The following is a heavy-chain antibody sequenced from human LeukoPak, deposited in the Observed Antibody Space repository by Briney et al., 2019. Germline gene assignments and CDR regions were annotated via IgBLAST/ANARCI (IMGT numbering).Heavy chain of an antibody. V-gene: IGHV3-72*01. J-gene: IGHJ4*02. CDR1: GFAFSDHY. Sequence: PGGSLRLSCAASGFAFSDHYMDWVRLAPGKGLEWVGRIRNKANSYGSEYAASVKGRFSISRDDPKNSLYLQMNSLRSEDTALYYCARVRLGAATRFFDFWGQGTLVTVSA. CDR3: ARVRLGAATRFFDF. D-gene: IGHD1-26*01. CDR2: IRNKANSYGS.